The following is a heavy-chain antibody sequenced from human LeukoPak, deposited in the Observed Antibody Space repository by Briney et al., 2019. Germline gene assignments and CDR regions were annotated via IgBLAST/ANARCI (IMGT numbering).Heavy chain of an antibody. Sequence: PSETLSLTCTVSGGSISSGDCYWSWIRQPPGKGLEWIGYIYYSGSTYYNPSLKSRVTVSVDTSKNQFSLKLSSVTAADTAVYYCAGLDDSSGYYYWGQGTLVTVSS. CDR1: GGSISSGDCY. V-gene: IGHV4-30-4*08. CDR3: AGLDDSSGYYY. D-gene: IGHD3-22*01. J-gene: IGHJ4*02. CDR2: IYYSGST.